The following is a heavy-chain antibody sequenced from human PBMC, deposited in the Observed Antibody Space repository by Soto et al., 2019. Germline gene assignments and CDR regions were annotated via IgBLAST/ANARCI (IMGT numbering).Heavy chain of an antibody. J-gene: IGHJ6*02. Sequence: ASVKVCCKASGDTFTIYGISWVRQAPGQGLEWMGWISAYNGNTNYAQKLQGRVTMTTDTSTSTAYMELRSLRSDDTAVYYCASDPRRSGYLDYDYYGMDVWGQGSTVTISS. CDR1: GDTFTIYG. CDR2: ISAYNGNT. V-gene: IGHV1-18*04. D-gene: IGHD3-22*01. CDR3: ASDPRRSGYLDYDYYGMDV.